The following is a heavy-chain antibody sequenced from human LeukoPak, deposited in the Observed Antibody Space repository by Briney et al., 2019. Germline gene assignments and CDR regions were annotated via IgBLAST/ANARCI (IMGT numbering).Heavy chain of an antibody. CDR1: GGSISSSSYY. CDR3: ARGPRDDQYYFDY. J-gene: IGHJ4*02. Sequence: PSETLSLTCTVSGGSISSSSYYWGRLRQPPGKGLEWIGSIYYSGSTYYNPSLKSRVTISVDTSKNQFSLKLSSVTAADTAVYYCARGPRDDQYYFDYWGQGTLVTVSS. CDR2: IYYSGST. D-gene: IGHD3-16*01. V-gene: IGHV4-39*01.